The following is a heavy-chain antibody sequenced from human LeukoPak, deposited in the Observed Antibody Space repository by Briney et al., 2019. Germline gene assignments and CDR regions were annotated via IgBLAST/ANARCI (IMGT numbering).Heavy chain of an antibody. CDR1: GFTFSSYA. D-gene: IGHD6-19*01. CDR2: ISGSGGST. CDR3: ANGVAGTDQYFDY. Sequence: GSLRLSCAASGFTFSSYAMSWVRQAPGKGLGWVSVISGSGGSTYYADSVKGRFTISRDNSKNTLYLRMNSLRAEDTAVYYCANGVAGTDQYFDYWGQGTLVTVSS. J-gene: IGHJ4*02. V-gene: IGHV3-23*01.